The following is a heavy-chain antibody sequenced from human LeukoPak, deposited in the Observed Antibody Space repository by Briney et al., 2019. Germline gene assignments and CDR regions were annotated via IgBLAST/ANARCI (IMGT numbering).Heavy chain of an antibody. CDR3: ASTINFGDYVNWYFDL. J-gene: IGHJ2*01. V-gene: IGHV4-31*03. CDR2: IYYSGST. CDR1: GGSISSGGYY. D-gene: IGHD4-17*01. Sequence: SETLSRTCTVSGGSISSGGYYWSWIRQHPGKGLEWIGYIYYSGSTYYNPSLKSRVTISVDTSKNQFSLKLSSVTAADTAVYYCASTINFGDYVNWYFDLWGRGTLVTVSS.